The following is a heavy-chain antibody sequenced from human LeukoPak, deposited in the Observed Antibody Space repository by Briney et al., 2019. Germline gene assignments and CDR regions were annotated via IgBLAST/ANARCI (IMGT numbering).Heavy chain of an antibody. CDR1: GYSISSGYY. CDR2: IYHSGST. V-gene: IGHV4-38-2*02. Sequence: SETLSLTCTVSGYSISSGYYWGWIRQPPGKGLEWIGSIYHSGSTYYNPSLKSRVTISVDTSKNQFSLKLSSVTAADTGVYYCARGLGYCSSTSCNFDAFDIWGQGTMVTVSS. CDR3: ARGLGYCSSTSCNFDAFDI. J-gene: IGHJ3*02. D-gene: IGHD2-2*01.